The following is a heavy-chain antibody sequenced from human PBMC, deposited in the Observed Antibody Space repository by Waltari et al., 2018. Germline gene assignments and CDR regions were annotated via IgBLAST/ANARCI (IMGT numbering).Heavy chain of an antibody. V-gene: IGHV4-38-2*02. CDR2: IYHSGTT. D-gene: IGHD6-6*01. Sequence: QVQLQESGPGLVKPSETLSLTCAVSGYSISSAYYWAWIRQPPGKGLEWIGTIYHSGTTYYNPSLKSRVTISVDTSKNHFSLKVRSVTAADTAVYYCAREDGAALPYYDYGMDVWGQGTTVTVSS. CDR1: GYSISSAYY. CDR3: AREDGAALPYYDYGMDV. J-gene: IGHJ6*02.